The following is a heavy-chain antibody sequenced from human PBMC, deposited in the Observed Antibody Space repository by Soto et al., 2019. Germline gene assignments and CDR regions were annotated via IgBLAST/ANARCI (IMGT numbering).Heavy chain of an antibody. V-gene: IGHV1-2*04. Sequence: QVQLVQSGAEVKKPGASVKVSCKASGYPFTGYYMHWVRQAPGQGLEWMGWINPNSGGTNYAQKFQGWVTMTRDTAISTADMELSRLRSDDTAVYYCSRASVDTAMLPFDYWGHGTLVTVSS. CDR3: SRASVDTAMLPFDY. J-gene: IGHJ4*01. CDR2: INPNSGGT. D-gene: IGHD5-18*01. CDR1: GYPFTGYY.